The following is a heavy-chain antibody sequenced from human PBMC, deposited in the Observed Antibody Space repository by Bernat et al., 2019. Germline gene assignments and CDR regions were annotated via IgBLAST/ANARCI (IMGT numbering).Heavy chain of an antibody. J-gene: IGHJ4*02. D-gene: IGHD3-10*01. CDR2: ISWNSGSI. V-gene: IGHV3-9*01. Sequence: EVQLVESGGGLVQPGRSLRLSCAASGFTFDDYAMHWVRQPPGKGLEWVSGISWNSGSIGYAGSVKGRFTISRDNAKNSLYLQMNSLRAEDTAVYYCARDKVNYYGSGSYLDYWGQGTLVTVSS. CDR3: ARDKVNYYGSGSYLDY. CDR1: GFTFDDYA.